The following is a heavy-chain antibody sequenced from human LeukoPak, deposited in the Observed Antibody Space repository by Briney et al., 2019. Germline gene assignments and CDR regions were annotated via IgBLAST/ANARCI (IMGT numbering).Heavy chain of an antibody. V-gene: IGHV4-59*02. CDR3: ARVKLTKSDILTGYYSNYYFDY. CDR1: GFTVSSNY. CDR2: IYYSGST. Sequence: GSLRLSCAASGFTVSSNYMSWVRQAPGKGLEWIGYIYYSGSTNYNPSLKSRVTISVDTSKNQFSLKLSSVTAADTAVYYCARVKLTKSDILTGYYSNYYFDYWGQGTLVTVSS. D-gene: IGHD3-9*01. J-gene: IGHJ4*02.